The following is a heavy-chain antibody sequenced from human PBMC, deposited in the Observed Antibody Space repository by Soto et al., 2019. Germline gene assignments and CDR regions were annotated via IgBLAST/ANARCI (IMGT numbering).Heavy chain of an antibody. D-gene: IGHD6-6*01. V-gene: IGHV5-51*01. CDR2: IYHGDSDT. CDR3: ARLPARQLGHGVDYFDY. Sequence: EVQLVQSGAEVKKPGESLKISCKGSGYSFTSYWIGWVRPLPGKGLWCMGIIYHGDSDTRYSPSFQGQATISADNSISTAYLQWSSLKASDTAMYYCARLPARQLGHGVDYFDYWGQGTLVTVSS. CDR1: GYSFTSYW. J-gene: IGHJ4*02.